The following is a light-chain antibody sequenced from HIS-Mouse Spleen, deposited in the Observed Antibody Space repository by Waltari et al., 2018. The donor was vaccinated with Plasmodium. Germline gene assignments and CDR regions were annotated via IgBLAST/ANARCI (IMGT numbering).Light chain of an antibody. Sequence: DIQMTQPPSSLSASVRDRVNITCRASQSISSYLNWYQQKPGKAPNLLIYAASSLQSGVPSRFSGSGSGTDFTLTISSLQPEDFATYYCQQSYSTWTFGQGTKVEIK. CDR3: QQSYSTWT. V-gene: IGKV1-39*01. CDR2: AAS. CDR1: QSISSY. J-gene: IGKJ1*01.